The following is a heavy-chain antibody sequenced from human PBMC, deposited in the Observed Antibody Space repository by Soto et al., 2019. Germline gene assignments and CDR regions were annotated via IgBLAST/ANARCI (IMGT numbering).Heavy chain of an antibody. D-gene: IGHD2-21*02. Sequence: ESGGGLVQPGESLRLSCEVSGFTLSMYSMTWVRQAPGKGLEWVAKIPQEGSDGHYVDSVKGRFTISRDNAKNSVYLQMNSLRPEDTAVYYCARDQLILPAHDFFSGSDVWGQGAKVTVSS. V-gene: IGHV3-7*03. J-gene: IGHJ6*02. CDR2: IPQEGSDG. CDR1: GFTLSMYS. CDR3: ARDQLILPAHDFFSGSDV.